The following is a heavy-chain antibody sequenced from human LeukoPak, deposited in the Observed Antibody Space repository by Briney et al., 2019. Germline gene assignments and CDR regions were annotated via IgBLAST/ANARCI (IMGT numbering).Heavy chain of an antibody. CDR2: INHSGST. D-gene: IGHD5-24*01. CDR1: GGTFSGYF. Sequence: SETLSLTCAVYGGTFSGYFWTWIRQPPGKGLEWIGEINHSGSTNYNSSLKSRVTISVDTSKNQFSLTLSSVTAADTAVYYCARGNGYNVYWGQGTLVTVSS. CDR3: ARGNGYNVY. J-gene: IGHJ4*02. V-gene: IGHV4-34*01.